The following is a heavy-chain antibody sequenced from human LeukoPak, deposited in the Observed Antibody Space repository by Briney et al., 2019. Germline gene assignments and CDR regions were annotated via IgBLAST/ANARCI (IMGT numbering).Heavy chain of an antibody. V-gene: IGHV4-59*01. Sequence: SETLSLTCTVSGGSISSYYWSWIRQPPGKGLEWIGYIYYSGSTNYNPSLKSRVTISVDTSKNQFSLKLSSVTAADTAVYYCARGGRGSSPFYYYYMDVWGKGTTVTVSS. CDR3: ARGGRGSSPFYYYYMDV. D-gene: IGHD6-13*01. CDR2: IYYSGST. CDR1: GGSISSYY. J-gene: IGHJ6*03.